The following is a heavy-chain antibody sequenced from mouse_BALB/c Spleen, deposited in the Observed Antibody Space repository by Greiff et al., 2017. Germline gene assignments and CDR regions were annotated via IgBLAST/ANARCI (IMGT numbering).Heavy chain of an antibody. D-gene: IGHD2-4*01. J-gene: IGHJ3*01. CDR3: ARDEDYDPFAY. CDR2: IWAGGST. Sequence: QVQLKQSGPGLVAPSQSLSITCTVSGFSFTSYGVHWVRQPPGKGLEWLGVIWAGGSTNYTSALMSRLSISKDNSKSQVFLKMNSLQTDDTAMYYCARDEDYDPFAYWGQGTLVTVSA. CDR1: GFSFTSYG. V-gene: IGHV2-9*02.